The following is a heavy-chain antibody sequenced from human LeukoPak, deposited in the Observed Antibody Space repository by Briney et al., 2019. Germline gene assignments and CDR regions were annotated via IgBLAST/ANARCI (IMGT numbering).Heavy chain of an antibody. CDR1: GGSTSSSSFY. V-gene: IGHV4-39*07. Sequence: SETLSLTCTVSGGSTSSSSFYWGWIRQPPGKGLEWIGNIFYSGTTYYNPSLKSRVTISVDTSKNQFSLKLSSVTAADTAVYYCARTGWYCSGGSCYSHYFDYWGQGTLVTVSS. D-gene: IGHD2-15*01. CDR2: IFYSGTT. CDR3: ARTGWYCSGGSCYSHYFDY. J-gene: IGHJ4*02.